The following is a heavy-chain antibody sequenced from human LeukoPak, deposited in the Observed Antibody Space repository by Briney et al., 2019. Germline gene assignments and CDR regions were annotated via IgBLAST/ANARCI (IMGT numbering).Heavy chain of an antibody. V-gene: IGHV3-21*01. CDR2: ISSSSSYI. CDR1: GFTFSSYS. D-gene: IGHD5-12*01. Sequence: GGSLRLSCAASGFTFSSYSMNWVRQAPGKGLEWVSSISSSSSYIYYADSVKGRFTISRDNAKNTLYLQMNSLRAEDTAVYYCASSDSGYELDYWGQGTLVTVSS. J-gene: IGHJ4*02. CDR3: ASSDSGYELDY.